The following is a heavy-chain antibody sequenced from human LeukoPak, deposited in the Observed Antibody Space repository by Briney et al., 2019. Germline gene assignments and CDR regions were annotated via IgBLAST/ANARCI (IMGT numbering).Heavy chain of an antibody. Sequence: GRSLRLSWAASGFTFSSYGMHWVRQAPAKGLEWVAVIWYDGSNKYYADSVKGRFTISRDNSKNTLYLQMNSLRAEDTAVYYCARDYDILTGSLDYWGQGTLVTVS. J-gene: IGHJ4*02. CDR2: IWYDGSNK. CDR1: GFTFSSYG. D-gene: IGHD3-9*01. CDR3: ARDYDILTGSLDY. V-gene: IGHV3-33*01.